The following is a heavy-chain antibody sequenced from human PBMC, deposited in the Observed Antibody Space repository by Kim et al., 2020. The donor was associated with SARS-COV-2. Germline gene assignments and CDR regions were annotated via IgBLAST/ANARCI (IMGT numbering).Heavy chain of an antibody. Sequence: SETLSLTCAVYGGSFSGYYWSWIRQPPGKGLEWIGEINHSGSTNYNPSLKSRVTISVDTSKNQFSLKLSSVTAADTAVYYCARRRYSSSPAGLDYWGQGTLVTVSS. J-gene: IGHJ4*02. CDR1: GGSFSGYY. CDR2: INHSGST. V-gene: IGHV4-34*01. CDR3: ARRRYSSSPAGLDY. D-gene: IGHD6-13*01.